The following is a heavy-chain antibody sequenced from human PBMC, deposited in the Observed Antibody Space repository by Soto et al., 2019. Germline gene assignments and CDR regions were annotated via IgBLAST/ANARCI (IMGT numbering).Heavy chain of an antibody. CDR1: GFTFSSYG. D-gene: IGHD2-8*01. CDR2: ISYDGSNK. CDR3: AKDGAPSNGVWPWGYFDY. Sequence: PGGSLRLSCAASGFTFSSYGMHWVRQAPGKGLERVAVISYDGSNKYYADSVKGRFTISRDNTKNTLYLQMNSLRAEDTAVYYCAKDGAPSNGVWPWGYFDYWGQGTLVTVSS. V-gene: IGHV3-30*18. J-gene: IGHJ4*02.